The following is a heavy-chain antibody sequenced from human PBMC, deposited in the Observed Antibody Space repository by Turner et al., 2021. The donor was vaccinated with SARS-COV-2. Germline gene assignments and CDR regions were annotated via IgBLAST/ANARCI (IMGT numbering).Heavy chain of an antibody. J-gene: IGHJ4*02. V-gene: IGHV3-23*01. D-gene: IGHD3-10*01. CDR1: GFTFSNYA. CDR3: AKDYAYYGSGSYPDY. Sequence: EVQLLASGGGLVQPGGSLRLSCAPSGFTFSNYAMTWVRQAPGKGLEWVSGMRGSGDSTFYADSVKGRFTISRDNSKHTLFLKMNSLRAEDTAVYYCAKDYAYYGSGSYPDYWGQGTLVTVSS. CDR2: MRGSGDST.